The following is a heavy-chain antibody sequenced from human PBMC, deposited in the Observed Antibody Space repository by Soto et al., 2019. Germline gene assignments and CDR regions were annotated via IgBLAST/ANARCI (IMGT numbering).Heavy chain of an antibody. CDR1: GGNFNRYA. CDR3: ARAAQGVAFDY. Sequence: GGSVKGSCKGFGGNFNRYAFRWGAQAPGQGLEWMGGIIPIFGTANYAQKFQGRVTITADESTSTAYMELSSLRSEDTAVYYCARAAQGVAFDYWGQGTLVTVSS. D-gene: IGHD3-3*01. V-gene: IGHV1-69*01. J-gene: IGHJ4*02. CDR2: IIPIFGTA.